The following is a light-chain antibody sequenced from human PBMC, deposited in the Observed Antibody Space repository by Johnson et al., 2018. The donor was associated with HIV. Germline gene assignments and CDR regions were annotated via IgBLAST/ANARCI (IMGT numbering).Light chain of an antibody. V-gene: IGLV1-51*02. CDR2: ENN. CDR3: GTWDSSLSAFYA. Sequence: QSVLTQPPSVSAAPGQKVTISCSGSSSNIGNKYVSWYQQLPGTAPKLLIYENNKRPSGIPDRFSGSKSGTSATLGITGLQTGDEADYYCGTWDSSLSAFYAFGTGTKVTVL. CDR1: SSNIGNKY. J-gene: IGLJ1*01.